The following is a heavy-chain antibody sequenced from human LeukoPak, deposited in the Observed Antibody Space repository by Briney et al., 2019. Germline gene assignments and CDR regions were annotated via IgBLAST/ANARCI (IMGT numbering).Heavy chain of an antibody. CDR1: GFTFDDYA. CDR2: ISWNSGSI. J-gene: IGHJ1*01. D-gene: IGHD6-13*01. CDR3: AKDKGRAAAGTGGFQH. Sequence: PGRSLRLSCAASGFTFDDYAMHWVRQAPGKGLEWVSGISWNSGSIGYADSVKGRFTISRDNAKNSPYLQMNSLRAGDTALYYCAKDKGRAAAGTGGFQHWGQGTLVTVSS. V-gene: IGHV3-9*01.